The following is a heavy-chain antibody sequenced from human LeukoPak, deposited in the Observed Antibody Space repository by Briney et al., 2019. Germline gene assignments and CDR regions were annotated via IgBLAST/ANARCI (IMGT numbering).Heavy chain of an antibody. CDR1: GGSINDYY. D-gene: IGHD3-10*01. V-gene: IGHV4-34*01. CDR3: AKSLYGSGSYYNWFDP. J-gene: IGHJ5*02. Sequence: PSETLSLTCTVSGGSINDYYWSWIRQSPGKGLEWIGEINHRGSTNYNPSLKRRVTMSLDTSKNQFSLKLSSVTAADTAVYYCAKSLYGSGSYYNWFDPWGQGTLVTVSS. CDR2: INHRGST.